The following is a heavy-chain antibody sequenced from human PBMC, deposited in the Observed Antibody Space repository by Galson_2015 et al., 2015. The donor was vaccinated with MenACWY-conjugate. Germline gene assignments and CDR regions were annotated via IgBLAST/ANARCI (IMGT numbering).Heavy chain of an antibody. CDR3: ARAIEYCSGVSCYPNSFDI. D-gene: IGHD2-15*01. Sequence: SLRLSCAASGFTVSSNYMTWVRQAPGKGLGWVSVIYSGGSTYYADSVKGRFTISRDNSKNTLYLQMNSLRIEDTAVYYCARAIEYCSGVSCYPNSFDIWGQGTLVTVSS. CDR2: IYSGGST. V-gene: IGHV3-66*02. CDR1: GFTVSSNY. J-gene: IGHJ3*02.